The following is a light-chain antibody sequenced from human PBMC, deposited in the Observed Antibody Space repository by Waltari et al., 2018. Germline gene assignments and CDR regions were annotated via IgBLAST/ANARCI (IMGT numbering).Light chain of an antibody. CDR3: QQYKSPTWT. CDR1: QSISGW. Sequence: DIQMTQSPSTLSAFVGDRVTITCRASQSISGWLAWYKQKQGKAPNLLIFKASTLESGVPSRFSGSGSGTEFTLTINSLQPDDFATYYCQQYKSPTWTFGQGTKVEIK. V-gene: IGKV1-5*03. CDR2: KAS. J-gene: IGKJ1*01.